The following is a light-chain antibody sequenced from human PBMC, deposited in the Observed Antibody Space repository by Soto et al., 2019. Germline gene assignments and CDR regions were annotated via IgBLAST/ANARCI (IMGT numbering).Light chain of an antibody. Sequence: DIHLTQPPSPVSASVGDGVTSACRSSQGVSRWLAWYQQKPGRDPKLLIYAESSLQSGVQSRFSGSGSGTDFTLTISSLQPEDFATYYCQQTYSTLTFGQGTRVEIK. J-gene: IGKJ5*01. V-gene: IGKV1D-12*01. CDR3: QQTYSTLT. CDR2: AES. CDR1: QGVSRW.